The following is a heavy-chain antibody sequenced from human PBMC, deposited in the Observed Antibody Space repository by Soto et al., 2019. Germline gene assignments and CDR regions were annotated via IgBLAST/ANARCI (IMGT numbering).Heavy chain of an antibody. CDR1: GASISTYY. CDR2: ISNSGTT. Sequence: SETLSLTCTVSGASISTYYWGWIRQPPGKGLVWIGYISNSGTTNYDSSLKSRVTISKDPSKNQFSLKLTSVTAADTAVYYCARELPGGSRSPQFDYWGQGALVTVSS. V-gene: IGHV4-59*01. D-gene: IGHD1-26*01. CDR3: ARELPGGSRSPQFDY. J-gene: IGHJ4*02.